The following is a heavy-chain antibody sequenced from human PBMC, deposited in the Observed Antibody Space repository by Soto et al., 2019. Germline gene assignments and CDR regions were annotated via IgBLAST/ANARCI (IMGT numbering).Heavy chain of an antibody. Sequence: EVQLVESGGGLVQPGGSLRLSCAASGFTFSSYWMSWVRQAPGKGLEWVANIKQDGSEKYYVDSVKGRFTISRDNAKNSLYLQMNSLRAEDTAVYYCARDRGITIFGSDSDYWGQGTLVTVSS. V-gene: IGHV3-7*01. CDR2: IKQDGSEK. CDR3: ARDRGITIFGSDSDY. CDR1: GFTFSSYW. J-gene: IGHJ4*02. D-gene: IGHD3-3*01.